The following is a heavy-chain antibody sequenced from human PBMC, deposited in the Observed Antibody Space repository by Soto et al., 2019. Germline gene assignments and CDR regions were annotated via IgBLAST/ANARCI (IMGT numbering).Heavy chain of an antibody. V-gene: IGHV4-34*01. Sequence: SETLSLTCAVYGGSFSGYYWSWIRQPPGKGLEWIGEINHSGSTNYNPSLKSRVTISVDTSKNQFSLKLSSVTAADTAVYYCAKKVPGGHFDHWGQGTPVTVSS. D-gene: IGHD1-26*01. CDR2: INHSGST. J-gene: IGHJ4*02. CDR1: GGSFSGYY. CDR3: AKKVPGGHFDH.